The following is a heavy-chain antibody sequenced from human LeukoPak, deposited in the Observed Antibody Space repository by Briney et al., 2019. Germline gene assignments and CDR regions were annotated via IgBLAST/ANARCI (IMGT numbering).Heavy chain of an antibody. D-gene: IGHD2-15*01. Sequence: GESLKISCKHSEYSFPNYCIGWVRQMPGKGLEWMGIIYPDDSDTRYSPSFQGQVTISADKSISTAYLQWSSLKASDTAMYYCARSQGYCSGGSCLQGDWFDPWGQGTLVTVSS. J-gene: IGHJ5*02. V-gene: IGHV5-51*01. CDR3: ARSQGYCSGGSCLQGDWFDP. CDR1: EYSFPNYC. CDR2: IYPDDSDT.